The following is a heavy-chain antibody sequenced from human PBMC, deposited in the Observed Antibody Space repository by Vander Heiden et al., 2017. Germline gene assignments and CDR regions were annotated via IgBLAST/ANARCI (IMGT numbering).Heavy chain of an antibody. CDR3: ARGGRYSWFAP. V-gene: IGHV4-34*01. Sequence: QVQLQEWGAGLLNPSEPLSLTCAAYGGSFSDYYWSWIRQPPGKGLEWIGESDHSGSTNYNPSLKSRITISVDTSKNQFSLKLRSVTAADTAVYFCARGGRYSWFAPWGKGTLVTVSS. J-gene: IGHJ5*02. CDR1: GGSFSDYY. CDR2: SDHSGST.